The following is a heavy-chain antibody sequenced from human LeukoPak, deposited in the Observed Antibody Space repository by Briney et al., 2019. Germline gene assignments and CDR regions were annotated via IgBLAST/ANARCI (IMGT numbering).Heavy chain of an antibody. V-gene: IGHV5-51*01. CDR1: GYSFTSYW. Sequence: GESLKISCKGSGYSFTSYWIGWVRQMPGKSLEWMGIIYPGDSDTRYSPSFQGQVTISADKSISTAYLQWSSLKASDTAMYYRARQSPYGGSLFDYWGQGTLVTVSS. J-gene: IGHJ4*02. CDR3: ARQSPYGGSLFDY. CDR2: IYPGDSDT. D-gene: IGHD4-23*01.